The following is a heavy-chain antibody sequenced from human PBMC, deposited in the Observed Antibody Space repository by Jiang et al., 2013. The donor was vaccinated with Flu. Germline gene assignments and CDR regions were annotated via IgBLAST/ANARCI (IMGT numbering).Heavy chain of an antibody. D-gene: IGHD2-2*01. CDR1: GYSFTSYW. J-gene: IGHJ6*04. Sequence: GAEVKKPGESLRISCKGSGYSFTSYWISWVRQMPGKGLEWMGRIDPSDSYTNYSPSFQGHVTISADKSISTAYLQWSSLKASDTAMYYCASYCSSTSCYGNYYYYYGMDVWGKGTTVTVSS. CDR2: IDPSDSYT. CDR3: ASYCSSTSCYGNYYYYYGMDV. V-gene: IGHV5-10-1*01.